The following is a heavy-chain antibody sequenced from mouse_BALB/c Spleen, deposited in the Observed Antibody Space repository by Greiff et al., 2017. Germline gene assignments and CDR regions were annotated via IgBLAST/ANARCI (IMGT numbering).Heavy chain of an antibody. D-gene: IGHD3-2*01. CDR3: ARDSSGYVGY. V-gene: IGHV1-87*01. Sequence: QVQLKESGAELARPGASVKLSCKASGYTFTSYWMQWVKQRPGQGLEWIGAIYPGDGDTRYTQKFKGKATLTADKSSSTAYMQLSSLASEDSAVYYCARDSSGYVGYWGQGTTLTVSS. CDR2: IYPGDGDT. CDR1: GYTFTSYW. J-gene: IGHJ2*01.